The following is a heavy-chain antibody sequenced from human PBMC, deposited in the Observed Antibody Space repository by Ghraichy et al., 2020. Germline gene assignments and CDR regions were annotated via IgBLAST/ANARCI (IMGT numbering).Heavy chain of an antibody. CDR2: ISGSGGST. CDR1: GFTFSSYA. J-gene: IGHJ4*02. Sequence: GGSLRLSCAASGFTFSSYAMSWVRQAPGKGLEWVSAISGSGGSTYYADSVKGRFTISRDNSKNTLYLQMNSLRAEDTAVYYCAKVKGAYYYDSSGYSHLPDYWGQGTLVTVSS. V-gene: IGHV3-23*01. D-gene: IGHD3-22*01. CDR3: AKVKGAYYYDSSGYSHLPDY.